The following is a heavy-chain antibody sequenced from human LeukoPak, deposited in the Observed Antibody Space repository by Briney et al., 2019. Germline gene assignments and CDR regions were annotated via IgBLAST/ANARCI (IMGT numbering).Heavy chain of an antibody. Sequence: ESLKISCKGSGYSFTSYWIGWVRQMPGKGLEWMGTIYPGDSDTRYSPSFQGQVTISADKSISTAYLQWSSLKASDTAMYYCARQTGITMTPRDAFDIWGQGTMVTVSS. V-gene: IGHV5-51*01. CDR3: ARQTGITMTPRDAFDI. D-gene: IGHD3-22*01. CDR1: GYSFTSYW. J-gene: IGHJ3*02. CDR2: IYPGDSDT.